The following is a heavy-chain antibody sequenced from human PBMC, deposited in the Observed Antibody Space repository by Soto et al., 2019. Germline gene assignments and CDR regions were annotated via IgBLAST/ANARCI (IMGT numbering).Heavy chain of an antibody. CDR3: VRDGTKNLRDWFDP. J-gene: IGHJ5*02. V-gene: IGHV4-4*07. D-gene: IGHD1-1*01. CDR2: IYATGTN. Sequence: PSEALAVTCTFSVASISVYYWDWIRKSAGKGLDWIGRIYATGTNDYNPSLKSRVMMSVDTSKKQFSLKLRSVTAADTAVYYCVRDGTKNLRDWFDPWGQGISVTVSS. CDR1: VASISVYY.